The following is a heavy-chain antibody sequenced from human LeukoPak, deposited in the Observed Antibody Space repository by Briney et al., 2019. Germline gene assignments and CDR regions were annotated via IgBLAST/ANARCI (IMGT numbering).Heavy chain of an antibody. J-gene: IGHJ6*03. CDR1: GFTFSSYA. CDR3: ARDWETTANYYYYYYMDV. D-gene: IGHD4-17*01. V-gene: IGHV3-48*01. Sequence: PGGSLRLSCAASGFTFSSYAMSWVRQAPGKGLEWVSYISTISSTTYYADSVKGRFTISRDNAKNSLYLQMNSLRAEDTAVYYCARDWETTANYYYYYYMDVWGKGTTVTVSS. CDR2: ISTISSTT.